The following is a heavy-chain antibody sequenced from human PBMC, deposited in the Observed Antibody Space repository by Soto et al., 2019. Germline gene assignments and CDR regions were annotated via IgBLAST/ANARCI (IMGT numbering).Heavy chain of an antibody. Sequence: QVQLVQSGAEVKKPGASVKVSCKASGYTFTGYYMHWVRQAPGQGLEWMGWINPNSGGTNYAQKFQGWVTMTRDTSISTAYMELSRLRSDDTAVYYCARICPSGYGGNCIDYWGQGTLVTVSS. CDR1: GYTFTGYY. J-gene: IGHJ4*02. V-gene: IGHV1-2*04. CDR3: ARICPSGYGGNCIDY. CDR2: INPNSGGT. D-gene: IGHD2-15*01.